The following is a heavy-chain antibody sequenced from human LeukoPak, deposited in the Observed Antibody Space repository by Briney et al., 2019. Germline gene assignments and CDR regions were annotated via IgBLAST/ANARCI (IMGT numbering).Heavy chain of an antibody. D-gene: IGHD6-25*01. J-gene: IGHJ4*02. V-gene: IGHV3-23*01. CDR1: GFTFSSYA. CDR3: AKRADNSGWLRSDFDN. CDR2: TSGSGGST. Sequence: TGGFLRLSCAASGFTFSSYAMSWVRQAPGKGLEWVSVTSGSGGSTYYADSVKGRFTISRDNFQNTLVLQMNSLRAEDTAVYYCAKRADNSGWLRSDFDNWGRGTLVTVSS.